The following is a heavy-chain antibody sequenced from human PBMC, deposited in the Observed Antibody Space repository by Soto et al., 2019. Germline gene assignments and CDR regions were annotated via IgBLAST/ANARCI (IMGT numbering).Heavy chain of an antibody. CDR2: ISYDGSNK. J-gene: IGHJ6*03. D-gene: IGHD5-12*01. CDR1: GFTFSSYG. V-gene: IGHV3-30*18. CDR3: AKGGEYYYYYMDV. Sequence: GGSLRLSCAASGFTFSSYGMHWVRQAPGKGLEWVAVISYDGSNKYYADSVKGRFTISRDNSKNTLYLQMNSLRAEDTAVYYCAKGGEYYYYYMDVWGKGTTVTVSS.